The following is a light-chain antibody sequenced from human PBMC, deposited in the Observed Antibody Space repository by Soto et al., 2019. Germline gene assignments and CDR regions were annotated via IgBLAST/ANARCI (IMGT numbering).Light chain of an antibody. CDR1: QSLLHSNGYNY. Sequence: DIVMTQSPLSLPVTPGEPASISCRSSQSLLHSNGYNYLDWYLQKPGQSPQLLIYLGSNRASGVPDRFSGSGSGTDFTLTISRVEAEDVGVYYCMQALQTPITFGQGTRLEI. CDR2: LGS. V-gene: IGKV2-28*01. J-gene: IGKJ5*01. CDR3: MQALQTPIT.